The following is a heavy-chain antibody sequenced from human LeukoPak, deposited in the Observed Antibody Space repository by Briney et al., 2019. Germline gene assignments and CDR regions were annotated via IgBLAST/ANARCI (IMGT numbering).Heavy chain of an antibody. Sequence: SETLSLTCTVFNGSISAYYWSWIRLPPGKGVEWIGYISDSGSTNYNPSLRSRVTISVDTSKNQFSLKLSFVTAADTAAYYCARLWGNNHQVFDFWGQGTLVTVSS. V-gene: IGHV4-59*01. CDR3: ARLWGNNHQVFDF. D-gene: IGHD3-16*01. CDR1: NGSISAYY. J-gene: IGHJ4*02. CDR2: ISDSGST.